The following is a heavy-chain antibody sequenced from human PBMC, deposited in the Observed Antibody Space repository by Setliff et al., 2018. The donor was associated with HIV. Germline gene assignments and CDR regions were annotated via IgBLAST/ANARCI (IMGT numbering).Heavy chain of an antibody. CDR1: GYSFTTHW. CDR2: IYPGDSDT. J-gene: IGHJ6*02. V-gene: IGHV5-51*01. D-gene: IGHD2-15*01. Sequence: GESLKISCETSGYSFTTHWIGWVRQMPGKGLEWMGIIYPGDSDTRYSPSFQGQVTISADKSISTAYLQWSSLKASDTAMYYCASSITVAAGRSHYYYAMDVWGQGTTVTVSS. CDR3: ASSITVAAGRSHYYYAMDV.